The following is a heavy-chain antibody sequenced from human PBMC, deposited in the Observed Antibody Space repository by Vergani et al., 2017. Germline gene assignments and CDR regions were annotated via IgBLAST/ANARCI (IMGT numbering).Heavy chain of an antibody. Sequence: EVQLVESGGGLVQPGGSLRLSCAASGFTFSSYEMNWVRQAPGKGLEWVSYISSSGSTIYYADSVKGRFTISRDNAKNSLYLQMNSLRAEDTAVYYCARDGGYCSSTSCSYYFDYWGQGTLVTVSS. V-gene: IGHV3-48*03. J-gene: IGHJ4*02. D-gene: IGHD2-2*01. CDR3: ARDGGYCSSTSCSYYFDY. CDR2: ISSSGSTI. CDR1: GFTFSSYE.